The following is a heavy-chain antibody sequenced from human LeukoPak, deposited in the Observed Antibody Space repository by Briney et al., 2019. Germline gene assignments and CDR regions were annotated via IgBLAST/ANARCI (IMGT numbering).Heavy chain of an antibody. CDR3: ARGILGYYYFDL. CDR1: GGSFSGFY. D-gene: IGHD2/OR15-2a*01. Sequence: LETLSLSCAVSGGSFSGFYWSWLRQPPGEGLEWIGEMHHSGATSYKPSLRSRVTISGGTSKNQFSLNLNSVTAADTAVYYCARGILGYYYFDLWGRGTLVTVSS. CDR2: MHHSGAT. J-gene: IGHJ2*01. V-gene: IGHV4-34*01.